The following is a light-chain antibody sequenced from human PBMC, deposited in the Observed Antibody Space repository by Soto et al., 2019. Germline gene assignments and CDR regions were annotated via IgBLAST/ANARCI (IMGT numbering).Light chain of an antibody. J-gene: IGKJ3*01. CDR3: QQAAGT. CDR1: QGIGIW. V-gene: IGKV1-12*01. CDR2: GAS. Sequence: DIPMTQSPSSVSASVGDRVTLTCRASQGIGIWLAWYQQKPGKAPKLLIYGASSLQTGVPSRFSGSGSGTDFTLTISSLQPEDFATYYCQQAAGTFGPGTKVDI.